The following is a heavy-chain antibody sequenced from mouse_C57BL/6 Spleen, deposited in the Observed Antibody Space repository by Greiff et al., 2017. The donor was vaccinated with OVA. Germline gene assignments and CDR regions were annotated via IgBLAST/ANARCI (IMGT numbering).Heavy chain of an antibody. CDR1: GFTFSDYY. D-gene: IGHD4-1*01. V-gene: IGHV5-12*01. CDR2: ISNGGGST. CDR3: ARGKLTGTPFDY. J-gene: IGHJ2*01. Sequence: EVKLVESGGGLVQPGGSLKLSCAASGFTFSDYYMYWVRQTPEKRLEWVAYISNGGGSTYYPDTVKGRFTISRDNAKNTLYLQMSRLKSEDTAMYYCARGKLTGTPFDYWGQGTTLTVSS.